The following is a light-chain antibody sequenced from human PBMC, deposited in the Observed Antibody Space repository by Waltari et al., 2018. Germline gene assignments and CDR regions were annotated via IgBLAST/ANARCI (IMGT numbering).Light chain of an antibody. Sequence: DIHMTQSPSPLSASVRGRVTIPCRASQSITNLLAWYQQKPGKAPKLLLYKASNLESGVPSRFSSSGSGTEFTLTISSLQPDAFATYCCKQYDNYGTFGQGTKVEIK. V-gene: IGKV1-5*03. CDR2: KAS. CDR3: KQYDNYGT. CDR1: QSITNL. J-gene: IGKJ1*01.